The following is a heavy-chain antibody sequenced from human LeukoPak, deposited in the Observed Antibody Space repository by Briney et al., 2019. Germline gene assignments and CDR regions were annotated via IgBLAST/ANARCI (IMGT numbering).Heavy chain of an antibody. CDR3: ARGGSDYCDSSGYFVDAFDI. D-gene: IGHD3-22*01. J-gene: IGHJ3*02. CDR2: IKQDGSEK. CDR1: GFTFSSYW. V-gene: IGHV3-7*01. Sequence: GGSLRLSCAASGFTFSSYWMSWVRQAPGKGLEWVANIKQDGSEKYYVDSVKGRFTISRDNAKNSLYLQMNSLRAEDTAVYYCARGGSDYCDSSGYFVDAFDIWGQGTMVTVSS.